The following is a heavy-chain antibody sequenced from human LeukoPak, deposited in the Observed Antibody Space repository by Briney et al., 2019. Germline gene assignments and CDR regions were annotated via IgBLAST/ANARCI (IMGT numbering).Heavy chain of an antibody. D-gene: IGHD6-19*01. Sequence: ASVKVSCKASGYTFTSYDTNWVRQATGQGPEWMGWMNPNSGNTGYAQKFQGRVTMTRNTSISTAYMELSSLRSEDTAVYYCARRSQAGGTGIGYWGQGTLVTVSS. V-gene: IGHV1-8*01. CDR2: MNPNSGNT. J-gene: IGHJ4*02. CDR1: GYTFTSYD. CDR3: ARRSQAGGTGIGY.